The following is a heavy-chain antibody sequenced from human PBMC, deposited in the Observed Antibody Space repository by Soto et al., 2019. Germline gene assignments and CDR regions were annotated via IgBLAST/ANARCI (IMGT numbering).Heavy chain of an antibody. D-gene: IGHD2-15*01. CDR3: ARVVDKANDY. J-gene: IGHJ4*02. CDR1: GFTFSSYS. Sequence: GGSLRLSCAASGFTFSSYSMNWVRQAPGKGLEWVSYISSSSSTIYYADSVKGRFTISRDNAKNSLYLQMNSLRAEDTAVYYCARVVDKANDYWGQGTLVTVSS. CDR2: ISSSSSTI. V-gene: IGHV3-48*01.